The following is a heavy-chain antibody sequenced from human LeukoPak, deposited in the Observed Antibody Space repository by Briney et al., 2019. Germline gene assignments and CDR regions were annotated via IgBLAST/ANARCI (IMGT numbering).Heavy chain of an antibody. CDR2: IRKRGIET. CDR1: GFTFTDYW. V-gene: IGHV3-7*01. CDR3: AREDGYCSGGNCYSYFVS. J-gene: IGHJ4*02. D-gene: IGHD2-15*01. Sequence: GGPLRLSCAASGFTFTDYWMSWVRQAPGKGLEWVAFIRKRGIETNYVDSVKGRFTITRDNARDSLFPQMNSLRAEDTAVYYCAREDGYCSGGNCYSYFVSWGQGTLVTVSS.